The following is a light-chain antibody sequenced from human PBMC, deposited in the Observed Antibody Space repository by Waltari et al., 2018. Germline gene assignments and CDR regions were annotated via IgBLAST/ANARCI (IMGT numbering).Light chain of an antibody. CDR3: QVWDSTDLVV. V-gene: IGLV3-21*02. J-gene: IGLJ2*01. CDR2: NDN. Sequence: SYVLTQPPSVSVAPGQTARITCGGNSVGSKSVHWYQQKPGQAPVLVVYNDNDRPSGIPERVSGSNSGNTATLTISRVEVGDEADYFCQVWDSTDLVVFGGGTKLTVL. CDR1: SVGSKS.